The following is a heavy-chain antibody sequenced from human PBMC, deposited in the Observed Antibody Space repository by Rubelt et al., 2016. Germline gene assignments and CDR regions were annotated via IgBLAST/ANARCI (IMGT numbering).Heavy chain of an antibody. CDR1: FPDYW. V-gene: IGHV5-51*01. D-gene: IGHD2-15*01. CDR2: IYPRDSET. CDR3: ARDRGGYCSGGSCDAFDI. J-gene: IGHJ3*02. Sequence: FPDYWVAWVRQMPGKGLEWMGIIYPRDSETRYSPSFQGQVIISADKSIDTAYLQWSRLEASDTAMYYCARDRGGYCSGGSCDAFDIWGQGTMVTVSS.